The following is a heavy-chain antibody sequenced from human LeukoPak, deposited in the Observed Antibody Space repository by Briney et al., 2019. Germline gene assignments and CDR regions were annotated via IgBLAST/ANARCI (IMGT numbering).Heavy chain of an antibody. CDR3: ANSPCGDYTYYFDY. CDR1: GFTFSSYA. D-gene: IGHD4-17*01. CDR2: ISGSGGST. J-gene: IGHJ4*02. Sequence: GGSLRFSCAASGFTFSSYAMSWVRQAPGKGLEWVSAISGSGGSTYYADSVKGRFTISRDNSKNTLYLQMNSLRAEDTAVYYCANSPCGDYTYYFDYWGQGTLVTVSS. V-gene: IGHV3-23*01.